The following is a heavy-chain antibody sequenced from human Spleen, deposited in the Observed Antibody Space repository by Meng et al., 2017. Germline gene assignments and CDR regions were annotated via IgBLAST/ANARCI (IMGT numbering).Heavy chain of an antibody. Sequence: GESLKISCSASGFTFTGYGIHWVRQAPGKGLEWVALFWYGGGNSYYADSVKSRFTISGDNSKNTLYLQMDSLRADDTAVYYCARSKDPSRNYYYYGMDVWGQGTTVTVSS. CDR1: GFTFTGYG. V-gene: IGHV3-33*01. J-gene: IGHJ6*02. CDR3: ARSKDPSRNYYYYGMDV. D-gene: IGHD5-24*01. CDR2: FWYGGGNS.